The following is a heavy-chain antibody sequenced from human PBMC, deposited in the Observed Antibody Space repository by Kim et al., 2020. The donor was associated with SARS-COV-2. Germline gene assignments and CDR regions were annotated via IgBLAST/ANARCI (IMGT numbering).Heavy chain of an antibody. J-gene: IGHJ4*02. CDR3: ARDNDILGFDY. CDR2: K. D-gene: IGHD3-9*01. V-gene: IGHV3-30*01. Sequence: KYYADSVKGRFTISRDNSKNTLYLQMNSLRAEDTAVYYCARDNDILGFDYWGQGTLVTVSS.